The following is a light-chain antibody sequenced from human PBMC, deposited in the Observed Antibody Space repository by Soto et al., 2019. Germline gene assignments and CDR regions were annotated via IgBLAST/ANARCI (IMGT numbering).Light chain of an antibody. J-gene: IGKJ4*01. CDR1: QSVSSSY. V-gene: IGKV3-20*01. CDR3: HQYDSSPLT. CDR2: GAS. Sequence: EIVLTQSPGTLSLSPGERATLSCSASQSVSSSYVAWYQQKPGQAPRLLISGASSRATGTPDRFSGSGSGTDFPLTISRMEPEDFAVYYCHQYDSSPLTFGGGTKVEIK.